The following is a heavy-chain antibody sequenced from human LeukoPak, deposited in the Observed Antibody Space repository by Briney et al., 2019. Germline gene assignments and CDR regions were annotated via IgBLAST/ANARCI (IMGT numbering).Heavy chain of an antibody. V-gene: IGHV1-2*02. D-gene: IGHD6-13*01. Sequence: ASVKVSCKASGYTFTGYYMHWVRQAPGQGLEWMGWINPNSGGTNYAQKFQGRVTMTRNTSISTAYMELSSLRSEDTAVYYCARVALNYWYLQQLEDYFDYWGQGTLVTVSS. CDR1: GYTFTGYY. CDR2: INPNSGGT. J-gene: IGHJ4*02. CDR3: ARVALNYWYLQQLEDYFDY.